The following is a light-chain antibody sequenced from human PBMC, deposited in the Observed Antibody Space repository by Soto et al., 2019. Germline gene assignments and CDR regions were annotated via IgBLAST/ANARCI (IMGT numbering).Light chain of an antibody. V-gene: IGKV1-39*01. Sequence: DIQMTQSPSSLSASIGDRVTITCRAGHSISSYLNWYQQKPGKAPKLLIYAASSLQSGVPSRFSGSGSETDFTLTINSLQPEDFATYYCQHTYSAPYTFGQGTKLEIK. CDR1: HSISSY. J-gene: IGKJ2*01. CDR3: QHTYSAPYT. CDR2: AAS.